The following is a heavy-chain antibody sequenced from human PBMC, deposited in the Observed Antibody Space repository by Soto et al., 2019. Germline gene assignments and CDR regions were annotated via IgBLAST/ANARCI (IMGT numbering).Heavy chain of an antibody. Sequence: ASVKVSCKVSVYTLTDLSMHWVRQAPGKGLGGMGGFDREDGEAIYVQKFQRRATMNEDTSTDTAYMALSSLRSEDTAVYYCATEGSYSNSVTYYCSCGMDTWGQGTPVTVSS. CDR1: VYTLTDLS. CDR2: FDREDGEA. V-gene: IGHV1-24*01. J-gene: IGHJ6*02. D-gene: IGHD6-6*01. CDR3: ATEGSYSNSVTYYCSCGMDT.